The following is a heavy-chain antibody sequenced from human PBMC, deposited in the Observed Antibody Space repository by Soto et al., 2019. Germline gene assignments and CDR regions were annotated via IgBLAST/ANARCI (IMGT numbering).Heavy chain of an antibody. Sequence: PLEILSLSWAVDYGSCIGYDGSWISQPPGKGLEWIGEINHSGSTNYNPSLKSRVTISVDTSKNQFSLKLSSVTAADTAVYYCERRHACPTSSCSWDYWGQGPLVTV. CDR3: ERRHACPTSSCSWDY. CDR1: YGSCIGYD. J-gene: IGHJ4*02. CDR2: INHSGST. V-gene: IGHV4-34*01. D-gene: IGHD2-2*01.